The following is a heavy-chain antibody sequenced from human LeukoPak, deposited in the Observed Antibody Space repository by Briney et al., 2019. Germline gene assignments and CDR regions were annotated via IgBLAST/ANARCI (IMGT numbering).Heavy chain of an antibody. CDR2: IYHSGST. CDR1: GYSISSGYY. CDR3: ATGYSYGYSHALDI. J-gene: IGHJ3*02. V-gene: IGHV4-38-2*01. D-gene: IGHD5-18*01. Sequence: SETLSLTCAVSGYSISSGYYWGWIRQSPGKGLEWIGNIYHSGSTYYNPSLKSRVTISVDTSKNQFSLKLSSVSAAATAGYYCATGYSYGYSHALDIWGQGTMITVSS.